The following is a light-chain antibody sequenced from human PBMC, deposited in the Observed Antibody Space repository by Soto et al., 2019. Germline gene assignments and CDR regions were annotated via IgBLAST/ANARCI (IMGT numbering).Light chain of an antibody. CDR3: QQRSNWPPRT. Sequence: EIVLTQSTATLSLSPGERATLSCRASQSVSSYLAWYQQKPGQAPRLLIYDASNRATGIPARFSGSGSGTVFTLTISSLEPEDVPVYYCQQRSNWPPRTFGQGTKVEIK. J-gene: IGKJ1*01. CDR1: QSVSSY. CDR2: DAS. V-gene: IGKV3-11*01.